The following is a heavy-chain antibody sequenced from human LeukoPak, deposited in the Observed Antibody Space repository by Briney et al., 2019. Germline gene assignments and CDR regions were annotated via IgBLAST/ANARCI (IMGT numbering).Heavy chain of an antibody. V-gene: IGHV4-59*01. CDR1: GGSISSYY. CDR2: IHYSGST. Sequence: SETLSLTCTVSGGSISSYYRSWIRQPPGKGLEWIGYIHYSGSTNYNPSLKSRVTISVDTSKNQFALKLSSVTAADTAVYYCARVEAAGIDYWGQGTLVTVSS. CDR3: ARVEAAGIDY. J-gene: IGHJ4*02. D-gene: IGHD6-13*01.